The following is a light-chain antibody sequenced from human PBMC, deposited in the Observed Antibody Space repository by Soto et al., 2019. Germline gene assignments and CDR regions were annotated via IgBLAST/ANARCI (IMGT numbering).Light chain of an antibody. J-gene: IGLJ2*01. CDR2: SNN. CDR1: SSNIGRNT. Sequence: QPVLTQPPSASGTPGQRVTISCSGSSSNIGRNTVNWYQQLPGTAPKLLIYSNNQRPSGVPDRFSGSKSGTSASLAISGLQSEDDADYYCAAWDDSLNGPVVFGGGTKLTV. CDR3: AAWDDSLNGPVV. V-gene: IGLV1-44*01.